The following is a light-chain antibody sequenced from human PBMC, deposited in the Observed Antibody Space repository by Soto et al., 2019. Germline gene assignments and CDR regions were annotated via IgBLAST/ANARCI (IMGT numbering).Light chain of an antibody. CDR2: ASS. CDR3: QQSHGIPYT. J-gene: IGKJ2*01. V-gene: IGKV1-39*01. CDR1: QTISTY. Sequence: DIQMTQSPSSLSASVGDRVTITCRASQTISTYLNWYQQEPGKAPKLLIYASSSLQSGVPSRFSSSGSGTDFTLTISSLQPEDFAAYYCQQSHGIPYTFGQGTKLEIK.